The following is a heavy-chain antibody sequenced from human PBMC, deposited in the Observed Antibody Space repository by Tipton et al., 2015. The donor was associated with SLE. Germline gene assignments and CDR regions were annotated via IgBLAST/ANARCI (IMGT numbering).Heavy chain of an antibody. V-gene: IGHV3-66*01. CDR1: GFTVSHNY. D-gene: IGHD3-10*01. CDR2: IYSGGKT. CDR3: ARGEWFRESAIWDF. Sequence: SLRLSCVTSGFTVSHNYMIWVRQAPGRGLEWVSIIYSGGKTDYADSVKGRFTVSSDNSMNTLYLQMDNLRDGDTAVYYCARGEWFRESAIWDFWGQGPLVTVS. J-gene: IGHJ4*02.